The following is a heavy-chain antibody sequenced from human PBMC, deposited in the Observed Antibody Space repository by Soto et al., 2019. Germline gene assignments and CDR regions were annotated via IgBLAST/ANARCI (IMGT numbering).Heavy chain of an antibody. CDR1: GFTFSSYA. CDR2: ISGSGGST. CDR3: AKDMNVLMVYANSGFDY. D-gene: IGHD2-8*01. Sequence: GGSLRLSCAASGFTFSSYAMSWVRQAPGKGLEWVSAISGSGGSTYYADSVKGRFTISRDNSKNTLYLQMNSLRAEDTAVYYCAKDMNVLMVYANSGFDYWGQGTLVTVSS. V-gene: IGHV3-23*01. J-gene: IGHJ4*02.